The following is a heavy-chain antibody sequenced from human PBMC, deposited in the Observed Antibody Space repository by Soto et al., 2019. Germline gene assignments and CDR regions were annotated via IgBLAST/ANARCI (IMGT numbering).Heavy chain of an antibody. CDR1: GFAFRTYA. CDR2: IWGSGDRT. Sequence: GGSLRLSCAASGFAFRTYAMAWVRQAPGKGLEWVSGIWGSGDRTFYADSVKGRLTISRDNSRNTLYLQMYSLTAEDTALYYCAKTGPYCGGDCSRYFYGMDVWGQGTTVTVSS. CDR3: AKTGPYCGGDCSRYFYGMDV. D-gene: IGHD2-21*02. V-gene: IGHV3-23*01. J-gene: IGHJ6*02.